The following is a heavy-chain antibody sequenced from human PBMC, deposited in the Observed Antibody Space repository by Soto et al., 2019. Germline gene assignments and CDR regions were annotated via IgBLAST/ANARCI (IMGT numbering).Heavy chain of an antibody. CDR3: AKDHDFWSGYYSRFDY. CDR2: ITPSSGNT. D-gene: IGHD3-3*01. CDR1: GFTFSNYA. J-gene: IGHJ4*02. V-gene: IGHV3-23*01. Sequence: EVQLLESGGGLVQPGGSLRLSCAASGFTFSNYAMSWVRQAPGKGLEWVSSITPSSGNTYYADSVKGRFTISRDNSKNTLYLQMSSLRAEDTAVYYCAKDHDFWSGYYSRFDYCGQGTLVTVSS.